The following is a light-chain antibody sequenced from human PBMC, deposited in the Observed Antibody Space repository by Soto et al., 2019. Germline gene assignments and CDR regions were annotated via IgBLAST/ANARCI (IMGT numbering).Light chain of an antibody. V-gene: IGKV1-12*01. CDR1: QGIGDR. CDR3: LHTYSFPRT. Sequence: DIQMTQSPSSVSASVGDRVTLTCRASQGIGDRLAWYQQKPGKVPQLLIYFASTLGSGVPSRFSGSGSGTDFTLTINTLQADDFATYYCLHTYSFPRTFGQGTKVDIK. J-gene: IGKJ1*01. CDR2: FAS.